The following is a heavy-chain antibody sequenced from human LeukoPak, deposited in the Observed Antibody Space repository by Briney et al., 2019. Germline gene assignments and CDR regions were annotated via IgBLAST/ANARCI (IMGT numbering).Heavy chain of an antibody. CDR1: GFTFSSSY. J-gene: IGHJ4*02. CDR2: INPDENTR. V-gene: IGHV3-7*01. D-gene: IGHD2-21*01. Sequence: GRSLRLSYVVSGFTFSSSYMTWVRQAPGKGLEWVANINPDENTRNYVDSVKGRFTFSRDNAKNSLFLQMNSLTAEDTAVYYCAREPYGGGFGAFDYWGQGTLVTVSS. CDR3: AREPYGGGFGAFDY.